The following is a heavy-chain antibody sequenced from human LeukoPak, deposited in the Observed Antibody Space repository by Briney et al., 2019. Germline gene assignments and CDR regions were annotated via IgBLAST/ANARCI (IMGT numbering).Heavy chain of an antibody. Sequence: TGGSLRFSCAASGFTFSTYAMTWVGQAPGQGLEGGSVISGSGSSTYHADSVNGRFTISTDNSRNTLYLQMNSLRAEDTAVYYCAKDQYCSGGSCYSSGWGQGTLVTVSS. D-gene: IGHD2-15*01. CDR2: ISGSGSST. J-gene: IGHJ4*02. CDR1: GFTFSTYA. CDR3: AKDQYCSGGSCYSSG. V-gene: IGHV3-23*01.